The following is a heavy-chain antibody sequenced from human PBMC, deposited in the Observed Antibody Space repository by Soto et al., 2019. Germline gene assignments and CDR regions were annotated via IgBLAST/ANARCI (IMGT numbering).Heavy chain of an antibody. V-gene: IGHV4-34*01. CDR1: GGSFSGYY. CDR2: INHSGGT. D-gene: IGHD3-3*01. J-gene: IGHJ6*03. CDR3: ARVPVHYDFWSGYYQTYYYYYMDV. Sequence: SETLSLTCAVYGGSFSGYYWSWIRQPPGKGLEWIGEINHSGGTNYNPSPKSRVTISVDTSKNQFSLKLSSVTAADTAVYYCARVPVHYDFWSGYYQTYYYYYMDVWGKGTTVTVSS.